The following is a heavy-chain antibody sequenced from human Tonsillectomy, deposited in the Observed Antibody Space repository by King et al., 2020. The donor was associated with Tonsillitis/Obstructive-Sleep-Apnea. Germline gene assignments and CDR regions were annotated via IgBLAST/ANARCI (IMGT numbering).Heavy chain of an antibody. J-gene: IGHJ4*02. D-gene: IGHD2-2*01. CDR1: GGSFSGYY. CDR2: INHSGST. V-gene: IGHV4-34*01. CDR3: ARCHGTTSAHDY. Sequence: HVQLQQWGAGLLKPSETLSLTCAVYGGSFSGYYWSWIRQPPGKGLEWIGEINHSGSTNYSPSLKSRVSISVDTSKNQFSLHLNSVTAADTAVYYCARCHGTTSAHDYWGQGTLVTVSS.